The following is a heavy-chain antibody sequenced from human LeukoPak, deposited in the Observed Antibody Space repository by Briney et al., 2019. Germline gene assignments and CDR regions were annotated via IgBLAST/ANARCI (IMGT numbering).Heavy chain of an antibody. D-gene: IGHD3-16*01. CDR2: ISSGGWII. CDR1: GFIFSSYE. J-gene: IGHJ4*02. V-gene: IGHV3-48*03. Sequence: GGSLRLSCAASGFIFSSYETNWVRQAPGKGLEWVSYISSGGWIIYYADSVRGRFTISRDNAKNSLYLQMNSLRAEDTAIYYCARFARFGDLQGGGYFDYWGQGTLVTVSS. CDR3: ARFARFGDLQGGGYFDY.